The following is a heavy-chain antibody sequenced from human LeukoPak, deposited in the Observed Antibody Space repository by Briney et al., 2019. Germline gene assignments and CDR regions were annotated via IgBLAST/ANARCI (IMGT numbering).Heavy chain of an antibody. CDR1: GFTFSSYE. V-gene: IGHV3-48*03. D-gene: IGHD3-10*01. Sequence: PGGSLRLSCAASGFTFSSYEMNWVRQAPGKGLEWVSYISSSGSTTYYADSVKGRFTISRDNAKNSLYLQMNSLRAEDTAVYYCARDWVTMVRTNYYYYGMDVWGKGTTVTVSS. CDR3: ARDWVTMVRTNYYYYGMDV. CDR2: ISSSGSTT. J-gene: IGHJ6*04.